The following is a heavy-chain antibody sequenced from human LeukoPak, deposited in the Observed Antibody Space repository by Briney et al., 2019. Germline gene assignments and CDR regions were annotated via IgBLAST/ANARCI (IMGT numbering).Heavy chain of an antibody. J-gene: IGHJ5*02. V-gene: IGHV4-34*01. CDR2: INHSGST. D-gene: IGHD1-14*01. Sequence: SETLSLTCAVYGGSFSGYYWSWIRQPPGKGLEWIGEINHSGSTNYNPSLKSRVTISVDTSKNQFSLKLSSVTAADTAVYYCTSQTVAGWFDPWGQGTLVTVSS. CDR1: GGSFSGYY. CDR3: TSQTVAGWFDP.